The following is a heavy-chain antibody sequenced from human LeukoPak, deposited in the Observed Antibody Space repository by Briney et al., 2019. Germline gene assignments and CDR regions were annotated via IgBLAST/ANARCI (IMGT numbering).Heavy chain of an antibody. CDR3: ARDRSRSGPDAFDI. V-gene: IGHV3-21*01. CDR1: GFTFSSYS. CDR2: ISSSSSYI. Sequence: PGGSLRLSCAASGFTFSSYSINWVRQAPGKGLEWVSSISSSSSYIYYADSVKGRFTISRDNAKNSLYLQMNSLRAEDTAVYYCARDRSRSGPDAFDIWGQGTMVTVSS. J-gene: IGHJ3*02. D-gene: IGHD3-3*01.